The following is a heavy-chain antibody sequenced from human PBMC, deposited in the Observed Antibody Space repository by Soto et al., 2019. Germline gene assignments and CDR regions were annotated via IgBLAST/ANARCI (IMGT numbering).Heavy chain of an antibody. D-gene: IGHD6-13*01. J-gene: IGHJ4*02. V-gene: IGHV3-7*01. Sequence: EVQLVESGGGLAQPGESLRLSCEASGFILGSYWMSWVRQAPGKGLEWVANIKQDGSEKNYVDSVKGRFTISRDNAKNYLSLQMNSLRAEDTALYYCARDPWEGVAAVGRETYYFDSWGQGTKVTVSS. CDR2: IKQDGSEK. CDR3: ARDPWEGVAAVGRETYYFDS. CDR1: GFILGSYW.